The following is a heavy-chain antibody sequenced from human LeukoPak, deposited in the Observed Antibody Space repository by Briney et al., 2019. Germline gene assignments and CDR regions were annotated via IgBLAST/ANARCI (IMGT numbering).Heavy chain of an antibody. CDR3: VRETLHSPIDYGGNSADNWFDA. V-gene: IGHV1-69*13. CDR2: IISIFGTA. CDR1: GGTYSIYA. Sequence: TVNVSYKASGGTYSIYAISWVRQAPGQGLEGMGGIISIFGTANYAQKFQGRVTNTADEATSTSYMELSSLRSEDTAVYYCVRETLHSPIDYGGNSADNWFDAWGQGTLVTVSS. J-gene: IGHJ5*02. D-gene: IGHD4-23*01.